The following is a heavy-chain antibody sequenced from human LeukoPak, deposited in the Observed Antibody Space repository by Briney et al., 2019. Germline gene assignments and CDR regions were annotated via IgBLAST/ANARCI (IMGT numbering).Heavy chain of an antibody. J-gene: IGHJ6*03. D-gene: IGHD6-6*01. CDR2: VNTDGRYI. V-gene: IGHV3-21*01. CDR1: GFTFSSYS. CDR3: ARELAASYMDV. Sequence: KTGGSPRLSCAVSGFTFSSYSMHWVRQAPGKGLEWVSCVNTDGRYIFYADSVKGRFTISRDNAKNSLYLQMNSLRAEDTAVYYCARELAASYMDVWGKGTTVTVSS.